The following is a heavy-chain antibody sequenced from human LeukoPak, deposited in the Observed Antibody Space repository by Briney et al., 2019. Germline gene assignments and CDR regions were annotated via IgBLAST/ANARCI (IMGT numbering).Heavy chain of an antibody. CDR1: GFTFSDYY. CDR3: AKSPKQWLIGIFDL. V-gene: IGHV3-11*01. CDR2: ISSSGSTI. Sequence: PGGSLRLSCAASGFTFSDYYMSWIRQAPGKGLEWVSYISSSGSTIYYADSVKGRFTISRDNSKNTLYLQMKSLRAEDSAVYYCAKSPKQWLIGIFDLWGQGTPVTVSS. J-gene: IGHJ4*02. D-gene: IGHD6-19*01.